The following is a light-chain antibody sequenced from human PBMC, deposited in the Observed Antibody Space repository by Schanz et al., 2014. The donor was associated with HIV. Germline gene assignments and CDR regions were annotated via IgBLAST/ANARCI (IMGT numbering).Light chain of an antibody. V-gene: IGLV2-11*01. CDR3: SSFAGNNNLV. CDR1: SSDVGGYNY. CDR2: DVT. Sequence: QSALTQPRSVSGSPGQSVTISCTGTSSDVGGYNYVSWYQQHPGKAPKLMIYDVTKRPSGVPDRFSGSKSGNTASLTISGLQDEDEADYYCSSFAGNNNLVFGGGTKVTVL. J-gene: IGLJ3*02.